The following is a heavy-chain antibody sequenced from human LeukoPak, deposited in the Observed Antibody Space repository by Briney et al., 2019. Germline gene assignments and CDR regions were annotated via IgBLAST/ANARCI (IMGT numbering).Heavy chain of an antibody. V-gene: IGHV4-39*07. J-gene: IGHJ4*02. CDR1: GGSISSSSYY. CDR3: ARMSGGGFDY. D-gene: IGHD2-15*01. Sequence: PSETLSLTCTVSGGSISSSSYYWGWIRQPPGKGLEWIGYIYHSGSTYYNPSLKSRVTISVDRSKNQFSLKLSSVTAADTAVYYCARMSGGGFDYWGQGTLVTVS. CDR2: IYHSGST.